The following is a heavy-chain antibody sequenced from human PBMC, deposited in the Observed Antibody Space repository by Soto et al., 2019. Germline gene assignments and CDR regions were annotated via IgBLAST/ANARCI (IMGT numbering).Heavy chain of an antibody. Sequence: ASVKVSCKASGYTFTSYGISWVRQAPGQGLEWMGGISADDGKTIYAQKFQGRVTMTKDTSTDTAYMELSSLRSEDTAVYYCATDFRIPASSGWGQGTLVTVSS. CDR3: ATDFRIPASSG. CDR2: ISADDGKT. CDR1: GYTFTSYG. D-gene: IGHD6-19*01. J-gene: IGHJ4*02. V-gene: IGHV1-18*01.